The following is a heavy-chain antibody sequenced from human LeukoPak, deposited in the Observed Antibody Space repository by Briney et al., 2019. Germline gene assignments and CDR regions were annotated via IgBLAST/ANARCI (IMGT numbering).Heavy chain of an antibody. Sequence: PGGSLRLSCTASGFTFRNHGMNWVRQAPGKGLEWVSGISPNGGITYYADSVKGRFTISRDNSRNTVSLQMNYPRAEDTAIYYCAKDDAWLQYENWGQGILVTVSS. CDR3: AKDDAWLQYEN. D-gene: IGHD5-24*01. CDR2: ISPNGGIT. CDR1: GFTFRNHG. V-gene: IGHV3-23*01. J-gene: IGHJ4*02.